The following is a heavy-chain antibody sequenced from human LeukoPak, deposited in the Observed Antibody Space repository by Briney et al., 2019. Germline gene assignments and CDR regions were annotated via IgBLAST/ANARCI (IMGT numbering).Heavy chain of an antibody. Sequence: SETLSLTCTVSGASISSYYWSWIRQPPGKGLEWIGYISDSGSTDYNPSLKSRVTISVDTSKKQFSLKLRSVPAADTAVYYCARRVSTMTQFDYWGQGTLVTVSS. CDR1: GASISSYY. CDR2: ISDSGST. D-gene: IGHD2-2*01. V-gene: IGHV4-59*01. J-gene: IGHJ4*02. CDR3: ARRVSTMTQFDY.